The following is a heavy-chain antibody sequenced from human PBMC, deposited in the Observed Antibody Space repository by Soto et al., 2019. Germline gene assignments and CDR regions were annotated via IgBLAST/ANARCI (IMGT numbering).Heavy chain of an antibody. CDR1: GASVRRGSDY. J-gene: IGHJ4*02. CDR2: VYNSGGT. Sequence: SETLSLTCSVSGASVRRGSDYWSWIRQPPGKGLGGLGYVYNSGGTNYNPSLKTRLTLSVDTSKNAFSLRPSSRPPTDTAVYDYGTEMRKRLHFDSWGQGTLVTVSS. V-gene: IGHV4-61*01. CDR3: GTEMRKRLHFDS.